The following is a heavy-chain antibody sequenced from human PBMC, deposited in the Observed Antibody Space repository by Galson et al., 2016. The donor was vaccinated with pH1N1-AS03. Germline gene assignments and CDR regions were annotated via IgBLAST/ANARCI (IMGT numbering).Heavy chain of an antibody. CDR2: IHSSGST. D-gene: IGHD6-13*01. CDR1: DYSITGGYY. J-gene: IGHJ4*02. Sequence: SETLSLTCAVSDYSITGGYYWSWIRQPAGKGLEWIGRIHSSGSTDYNSSLKSRVTISVDTSNNEFSLKLSSVTAADTAVYYCARDLGAAGPEDSWGPGTLVTISS. V-gene: IGHV4-38-2*02. CDR3: ARDLGAAGPEDS.